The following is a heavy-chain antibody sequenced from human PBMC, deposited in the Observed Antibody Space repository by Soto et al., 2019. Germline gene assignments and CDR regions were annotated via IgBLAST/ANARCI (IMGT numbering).Heavy chain of an antibody. CDR2: IYASGSP. V-gene: IGHV4-59*01. Sequence: SETLSLTCTISGGSMSVYYWSWIRQTAGQGLEWIGYIYASGSPYYNPSLRSRVTISADTSKNQISLKLNSPTAADTAVYYCARGVGSSPPQYWGRGTLVTVSS. CDR3: ARGVGSSPPQY. J-gene: IGHJ4*02. D-gene: IGHD1-26*01. CDR1: GGSMSVYY.